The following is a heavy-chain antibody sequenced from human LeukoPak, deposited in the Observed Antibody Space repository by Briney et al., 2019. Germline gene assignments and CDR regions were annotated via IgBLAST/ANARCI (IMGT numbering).Heavy chain of an antibody. CDR3: ARVLGRGPNKFDY. CDR1: GYTFTGYY. Sequence: ASVKVSCKASGYTFTGYYMHWVRQAPGQGLEWMGWISAYNGNTNYAQKLQGRVTMTTDTSTSTAYMELRSLRSDDTAVYYCARVLGRGPNKFDYWGQGTLVTVSS. CDR2: ISAYNGNT. V-gene: IGHV1-18*04. J-gene: IGHJ4*02. D-gene: IGHD1/OR15-1a*01.